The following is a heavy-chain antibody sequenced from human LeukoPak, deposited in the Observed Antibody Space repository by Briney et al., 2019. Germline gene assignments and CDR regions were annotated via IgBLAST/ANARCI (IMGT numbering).Heavy chain of an antibody. CDR1: GFNFRSDW. J-gene: IGHJ4*02. Sequence: GGSLRLSCAASGFNFRSDWMNWVRQAPGKGLEWVANINQDGGTKNYVDSVKGRFTISRDNAENSLYLQMNSLRAEDTAVYYCAREAYYYGSGSYSIPLDYWGQGTLVTVSS. CDR3: AREAYYYGSGSYSIPLDY. D-gene: IGHD3-10*01. V-gene: IGHV3-7*01. CDR2: INQDGGTK.